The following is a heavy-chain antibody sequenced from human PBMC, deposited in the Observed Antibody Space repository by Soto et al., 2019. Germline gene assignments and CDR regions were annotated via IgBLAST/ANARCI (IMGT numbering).Heavy chain of an antibody. CDR2: IYYSGST. CDR1: GGSISSYY. CDR3: ARGGPLDDFWSGYFGNWFEP. Sequence: SETLSLTCTVSGGSISSYYWSWIRQPPGKGLEWIGYIYYSGSTNYNPSLKSRVTISVDTSKNQFSLKLSSVTAADTAVYYCARGGPLDDFWSGYFGNWFEPWGQGTLVTVSS. D-gene: IGHD3-3*01. V-gene: IGHV4-59*01. J-gene: IGHJ5*02.